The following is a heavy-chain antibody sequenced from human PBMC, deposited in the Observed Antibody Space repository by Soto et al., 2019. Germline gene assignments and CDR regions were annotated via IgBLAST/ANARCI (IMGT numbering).Heavy chain of an antibody. J-gene: IGHJ4*02. Sequence: KTSETLSLTCTVSGGSTSSGDYYWSWIRQPPGKGLEWIGYISHRGSSYYSPSLKSRVTISLGTSKNQFSLNLSSVTAADTAVYYCARVSWSTSPKFDYWGQGTLATVSS. D-gene: IGHD2-15*01. CDR3: ARVSWSTSPKFDY. CDR2: ISHRGSS. V-gene: IGHV4-30-4*01. CDR1: GGSTSSGDYY.